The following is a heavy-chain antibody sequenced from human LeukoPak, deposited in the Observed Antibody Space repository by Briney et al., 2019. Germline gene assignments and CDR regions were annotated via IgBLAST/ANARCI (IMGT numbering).Heavy chain of an antibody. D-gene: IGHD3-9*01. J-gene: IGHJ4*02. Sequence: ASVKVSCKASAYTFTGYYMHWVRQAPGQGLEWMGWINPNSGGTNYAQKFQGRVTMTRDTSISTAYMELSRLRSDDTAVYYCAREPVLRYFEWFSEFDYWGQGTLVIVSS. V-gene: IGHV1-2*02. CDR1: AYTFTGYY. CDR3: AREPVLRYFEWFSEFDY. CDR2: INPNSGGT.